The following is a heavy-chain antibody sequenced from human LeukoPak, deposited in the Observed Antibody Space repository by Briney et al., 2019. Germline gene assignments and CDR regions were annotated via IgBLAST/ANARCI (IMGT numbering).Heavy chain of an antibody. J-gene: IGHJ5*02. CDR3: AREDYSYPTSGPFDP. Sequence: PSETLSLTSTVSGGSITSGTYYWSWIRQPAGKGLEWIGRIYTSGSTNYNPSPKSRVTISVDTSKNQFSLKLNSVTAADTAVYYCAREDYSYPTSGPFDPWGQGILVTVSS. CDR2: IYTSGST. D-gene: IGHD4-11*01. V-gene: IGHV4-61*02. CDR1: GGSITSGTYY.